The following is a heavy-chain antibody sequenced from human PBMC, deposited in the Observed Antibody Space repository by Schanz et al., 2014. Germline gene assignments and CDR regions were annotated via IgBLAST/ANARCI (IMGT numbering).Heavy chain of an antibody. V-gene: IGHV1-3*04. CDR2: INTGSGDT. J-gene: IGHJ4*02. CDR1: EYSFTSYS. Sequence: QVHLVQSGAEVKRPGASVKVSCKASEYSFTSYSMHWVRQAPGQRLAWVGWINTGSGDTKYSQNFQGRVTITRDTSASTAYMELSSLRSEDTAVYSCARGIGGYGANNYFDYWGQGTLVTVSS. CDR3: ARGIGGYGANNYFDY. D-gene: IGHD5-12*01.